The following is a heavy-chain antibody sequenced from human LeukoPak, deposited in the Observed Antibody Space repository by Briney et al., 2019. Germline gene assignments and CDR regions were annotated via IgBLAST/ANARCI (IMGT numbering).Heavy chain of an antibody. V-gene: IGHV1-69*06. CDR3: ARFRAGVGEPYGDY. CDR1: GGTFSSYA. D-gene: IGHD3-10*01. J-gene: IGHJ4*02. Sequence: SVKVSCMASGGTFSSYAISWVRQAPGQGVEWRGGIIAIFVTANYAQKFQGRVTITANKSTSTAYMELRSLTPDATAVYYCARFRAGVGEPYGDYWGQGTLVTVSS. CDR2: IIAIFVTA.